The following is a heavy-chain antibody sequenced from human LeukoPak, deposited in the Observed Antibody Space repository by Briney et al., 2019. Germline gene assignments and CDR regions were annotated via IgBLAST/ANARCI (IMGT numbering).Heavy chain of an antibody. CDR3: ARDGMSGSYALLFDY. CDR2: IKQDGSEK. Sequence: TGGSLRLSCAASGFTFINFAMTWVRQAPGRGLEWVANIKQDGSEKYYVDSVKGRFTISRDNAKNSLYLQMNSLRAEDTAVYYCARDGMSGSYALLFDYWGQGTLVTVSS. J-gene: IGHJ4*02. V-gene: IGHV3-7*03. D-gene: IGHD1-26*01. CDR1: GFTFINFA.